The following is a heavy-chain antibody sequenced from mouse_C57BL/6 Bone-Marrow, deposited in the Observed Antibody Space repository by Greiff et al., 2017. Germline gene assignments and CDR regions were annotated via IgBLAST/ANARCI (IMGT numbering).Heavy chain of an antibody. CDR2: IRHKANGYTT. CDR1: GFTFTDYY. CDR3: ARAAWFAY. Sequence: DVMLVESGGGLVQPGGSLSLSCAASGFTFTDYYMSWVRQPPGKALEWLGFIRHKANGYTTEYSASVKGRFTISRDNSQSIIYLQMDALRAEDSATYYCARAAWFAYWGQGTLVTVSA. V-gene: IGHV7-3*01. J-gene: IGHJ3*01.